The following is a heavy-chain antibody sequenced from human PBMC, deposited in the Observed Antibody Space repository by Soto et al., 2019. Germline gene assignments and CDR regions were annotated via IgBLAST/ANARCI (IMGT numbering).Heavy chain of an antibody. V-gene: IGHV1-69*06. D-gene: IGHD2-21*01. J-gene: IGHJ4*02. CDR3: AIGSVVVMGAATGGLIC. CDR2: IIPMFGTP. CDR1: GGTFSSHG. Sequence: QVQLVQSGAEVKKPGSSVKVSCKASGGTFSSHGITWVRQAPGQGLEWMGGIIPMFGTPKYAQRFQGRVSITADKSTTTAYMELSSLRSEDTAVYYCAIGSVVVMGAATGGLICWGQGALVTVSS.